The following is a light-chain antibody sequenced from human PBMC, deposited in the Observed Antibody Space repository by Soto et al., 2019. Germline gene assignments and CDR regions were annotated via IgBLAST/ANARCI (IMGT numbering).Light chain of an antibody. J-gene: IGKJ5*01. CDR1: QDITNY. CDR2: DSS. V-gene: IGKV1-33*01. Sequence: DIQMPQSPSSLSASVGDRVSITCQASQDITNYLNWYQQKPGKAPELLIHDSSNLETGVPSRFSGSGSGTYFSFTISSLQPEDIATYYCQQYDTLPLTFGQGTRLEIK. CDR3: QQYDTLPLT.